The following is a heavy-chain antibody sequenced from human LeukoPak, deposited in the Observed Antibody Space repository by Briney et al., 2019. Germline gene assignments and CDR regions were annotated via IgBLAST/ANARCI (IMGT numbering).Heavy chain of an antibody. J-gene: IGHJ4*02. D-gene: IGHD2-2*01. CDR1: GFTFSGSA. V-gene: IGHV3-73*01. CDR3: TRRGIPSSTSSDY. Sequence: AGGSLRLSCAASGFTFSGSAMHWVRQASGEGLEWVGRIRSKANSYATAYAASVKGRFTISRDDSKNTAYLQMNSLKTEDTAVYYCTRRGIPSSTSSDYWGQGTLVTVSS. CDR2: IRSKANSYAT.